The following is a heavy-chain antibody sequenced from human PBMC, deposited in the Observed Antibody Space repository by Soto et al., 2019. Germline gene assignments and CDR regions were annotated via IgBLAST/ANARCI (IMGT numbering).Heavy chain of an antibody. V-gene: IGHV4-39*07. J-gene: IGHJ5*02. CDR1: DDSITSGAYY. CDR3: ARVFEFGYGDYVGNFDP. D-gene: IGHD4-17*01. CDR2: IQYRGST. Sequence: KSSETLSLTCTVSDDSITSGAYYWGLIRQPPGKGLEWIGTIQYRGSTNYNPSLKSRVTISVDTSKNQFSLKLSSVTAANTAVYYCARVFEFGYGDYVGNFDPWGQGTLVTVSS.